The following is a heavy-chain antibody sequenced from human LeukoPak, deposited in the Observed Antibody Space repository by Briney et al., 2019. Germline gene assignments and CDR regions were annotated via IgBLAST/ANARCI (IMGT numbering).Heavy chain of an antibody. Sequence: SGTLSLNCGVSGYSISSGYYWGWIRQPPGKGLEWIGSVSHSGTTFYNPSLKSRVTISVDTSKNDFSLNLTSVTAADTAVYYCAREFLTGYKPRYFDYWGQGTLVTVSS. D-gene: IGHD3-9*01. J-gene: IGHJ4*02. CDR1: GYSISSGYY. CDR3: AREFLTGYKPRYFDY. CDR2: VSHSGTT. V-gene: IGHV4-38-2*01.